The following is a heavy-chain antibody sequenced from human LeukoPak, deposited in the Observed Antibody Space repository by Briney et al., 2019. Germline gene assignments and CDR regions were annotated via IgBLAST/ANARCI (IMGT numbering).Heavy chain of an antibody. V-gene: IGHV3-30-3*01. J-gene: IGHJ4*02. D-gene: IGHD1-1*01. CDR3: ARDTNWNFDY. Sequence: GGSLRLSCAASGFTFSSYAMHWVRQAPGKGLEWVAIISYDGSNKYYADSVKGRFTISRDNSKNTLYLQMNSLRAEDTDVYYCARDTNWNFDYWGQGTLVTVSS. CDR1: GFTFSSYA. CDR2: ISYDGSNK.